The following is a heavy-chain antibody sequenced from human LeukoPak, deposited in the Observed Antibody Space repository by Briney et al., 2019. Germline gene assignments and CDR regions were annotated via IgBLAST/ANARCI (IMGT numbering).Heavy chain of an antibody. CDR2: IYSGGST. CDR3: AREPYDSGGYYYY. J-gene: IGHJ4*02. CDR1: GFTVSSNY. V-gene: IGHV3-66*01. D-gene: IGHD3-22*01. Sequence: GGSLRLSCAASGFTVSSNYMSWVRQAPVKGLEWVSVIYSGGSTHYADSVKGRFTISRDNSKNTLYLQMNSLRAEDTAVYYCAREPYDSGGYYYYWGQGTLVTVSS.